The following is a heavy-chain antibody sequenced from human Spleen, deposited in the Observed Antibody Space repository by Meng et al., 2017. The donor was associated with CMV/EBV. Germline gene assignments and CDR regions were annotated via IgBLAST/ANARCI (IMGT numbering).Heavy chain of an antibody. CDR1: GGSISSSSYY. D-gene: IGHD3-9*01. CDR3: ARSITIYTGFFDY. CDR2: IYYSGST. Sequence: GSLRLSCTVSGGSISSSSYYWGWIRQPPGKGLEWIGSIYYSGSTYYNPSLKSRVTISVDTSKNQFSLKLSSVTAADTAVYYCARSITIYTGFFDYWGQGTLVTVSS. J-gene: IGHJ4*02. V-gene: IGHV4-39*07.